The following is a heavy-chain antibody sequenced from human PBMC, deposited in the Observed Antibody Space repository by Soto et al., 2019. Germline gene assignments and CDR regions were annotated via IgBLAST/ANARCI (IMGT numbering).Heavy chain of an antibody. D-gene: IGHD3-3*01. CDR2: IYYSGST. CDR1: GGSISSYY. J-gene: IGHJ3*02. Sequence: SETLSLTCTVSGGSISSYYWSWIRQPPGKGLEWIGYIYYSGSTNYNPSLKSRVTISVDTSKNQFSLKLSSVTAADTAVYYCARERTDDFWSGYYTGAFDIWGQGTMVTVS. V-gene: IGHV4-59*01. CDR3: ARERTDDFWSGYYTGAFDI.